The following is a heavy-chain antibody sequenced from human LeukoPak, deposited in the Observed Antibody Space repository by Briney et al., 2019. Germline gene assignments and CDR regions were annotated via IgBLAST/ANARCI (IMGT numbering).Heavy chain of an antibody. D-gene: IGHD2-2*02. CDR1: GFTFSSYG. Sequence: GGSLRLSCAASGFTFSSYGMHWVRQAPGKGLEWVAFIRYDENNKYYADSVKGRFTISRDNSKNTLYLQMNSLRAEDTAVYYCARDSPSYTGIAFDIWGQGTMVTVSS. V-gene: IGHV3-30*02. CDR3: ARDSPSYTGIAFDI. J-gene: IGHJ3*02. CDR2: IRYDENNK.